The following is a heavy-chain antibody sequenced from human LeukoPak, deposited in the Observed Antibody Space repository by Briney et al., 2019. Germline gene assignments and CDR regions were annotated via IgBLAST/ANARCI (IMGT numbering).Heavy chain of an antibody. D-gene: IGHD3-22*01. J-gene: IGHJ4*02. CDR3: ARSPFRLRRYYDSSGPD. CDR2: INHSGST. CDR1: GGSLSGYY. Sequence: SETLSLTCAVYGGSLSGYYWSWIRQPPGKGLEWIGEINHSGSTNYNPSLKSRVTISVDTSKNQFSLKLSSVTAADTAVYYCARSPFRLRRYYDSSGPDWGQGTLVTVSS. V-gene: IGHV4-34*01.